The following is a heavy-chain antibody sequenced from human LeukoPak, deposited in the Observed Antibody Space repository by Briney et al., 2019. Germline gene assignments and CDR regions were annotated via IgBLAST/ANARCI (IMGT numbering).Heavy chain of an antibody. CDR2: IIAGNGNT. Sequence: ASVKVSCKASGYNFRHYGIGWVRQAPRQGLEWMGWIIAGNGNTNYAQKVQGRVTMTTDTSTSTAYMELRSLRSDDTAVYFCARDSARGYSYGYNAFDIWGQGTMVTVSS. V-gene: IGHV1-18*01. J-gene: IGHJ3*02. CDR1: GYNFRHYG. CDR3: ARDSARGYSYGYNAFDI. D-gene: IGHD5-18*01.